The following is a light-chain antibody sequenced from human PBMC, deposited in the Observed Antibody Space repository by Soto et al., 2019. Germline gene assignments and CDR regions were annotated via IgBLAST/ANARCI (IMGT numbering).Light chain of an antibody. V-gene: IGKV3-15*01. J-gene: IGKJ2*01. CDR1: QSVGNH. Sequence: EIVMTQSPATLSVSPGERATLSCRASQSVGNHLAWYQQKPGQAPRLLLYDASTRATDIPARFSGSGSGTEFTLTISSLQSEDFAVYYCQKYSGWPPHTFGQGTKLEIK. CDR2: DAS. CDR3: QKYSGWPPHT.